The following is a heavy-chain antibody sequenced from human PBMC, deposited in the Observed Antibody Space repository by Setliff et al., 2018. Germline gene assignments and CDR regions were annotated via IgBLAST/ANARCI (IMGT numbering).Heavy chain of an antibody. Sequence: SETLSLTCTVSGGSISSGSYYWGWIRQPPGKGLEWIGSISNSGGTYYNPSLKSRVTISVDTSKNQFSLKLSSVTAADTAVYYCARDRLLVGARYAMDVWGKGTTVTVSS. CDR3: ARDRLLVGARYAMDV. CDR1: GGSISSGSYY. D-gene: IGHD1-26*01. CDR2: ISNSGGT. J-gene: IGHJ6*03. V-gene: IGHV4-39*07.